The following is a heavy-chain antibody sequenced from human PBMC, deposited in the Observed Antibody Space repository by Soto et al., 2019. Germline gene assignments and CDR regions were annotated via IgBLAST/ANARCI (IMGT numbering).Heavy chain of an antibody. CDR1: GGSISSGGYY. V-gene: IGHV4-31*03. D-gene: IGHD2-21*02. CDR2: IYYSGST. Sequence: QVQLQESGPGLVKPSQTLSLTCTVSGGSISSGGYYWSWIRQHPGKGLEWIGYIYYSGSTYYNPSLKRRVTISVDTSKDQFSLKLRSVTDADTAVYYCASWAGVVVTAMGAFDIWGQGTMVTVSS. CDR3: ASWAGVVVTAMGAFDI. J-gene: IGHJ3*02.